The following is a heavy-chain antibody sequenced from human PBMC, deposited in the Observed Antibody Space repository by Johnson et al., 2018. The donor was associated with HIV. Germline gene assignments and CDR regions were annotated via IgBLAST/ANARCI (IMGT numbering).Heavy chain of an antibody. V-gene: IGHV3-30*02. CDR3: ARGVEYSSSSGDAFDI. Sequence: QVQLVESGGGVVQPGGSLRLSCAASGFTFSSYGMHWVRQAPGKGLEWVAFIRYDGSNKYYADSVKGRFTISRDNSKNTLYLQMISLRAEDTAVYYCARGVEYSSSSGDAFDIWGQGTMVTVSS. CDR1: GFTFSSYG. J-gene: IGHJ3*02. D-gene: IGHD6-6*01. CDR2: IRYDGSNK.